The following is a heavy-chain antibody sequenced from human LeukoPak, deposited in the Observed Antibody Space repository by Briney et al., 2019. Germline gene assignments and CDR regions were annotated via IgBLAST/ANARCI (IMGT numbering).Heavy chain of an antibody. CDR3: ARFGTRDNCCHPGVDT. D-gene: IGHD1-1*01. J-gene: IGHJ5*02. V-gene: IGHV4-38-2*02. CDR1: GYSLSSGFY. CDR2: VFHSGST. Sequence: SETLSLTCTVSGYSLSSGFYWGWIRQPPGKGLEWIATVFHSGSTYYNPSLESRVTISMDTSKNQFSLRLISVTAADTALYYCARFGTRDNCCHPGVDTWGQGTSVTVSS.